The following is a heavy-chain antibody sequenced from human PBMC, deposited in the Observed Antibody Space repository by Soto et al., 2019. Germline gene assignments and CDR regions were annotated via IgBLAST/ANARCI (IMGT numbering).Heavy chain of an antibody. Sequence: SETLSLTCTVSGDSITSNSYFWAWIRQPPGKGLEWIGSIYYSGTTYHNPSLKSRVTISVDRSNNQFSLKLTSVTPEDTAVYYCARENVAAAGTLAHFDYWGQGTLVTVSS. CDR1: GDSITSNSYF. CDR2: IYYSGTT. CDR3: ARENVAAAGTLAHFDY. D-gene: IGHD6-13*01. V-gene: IGHV4-39*02. J-gene: IGHJ4*02.